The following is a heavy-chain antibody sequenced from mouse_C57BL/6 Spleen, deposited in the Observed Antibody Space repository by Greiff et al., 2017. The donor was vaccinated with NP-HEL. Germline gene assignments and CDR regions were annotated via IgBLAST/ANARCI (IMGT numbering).Heavy chain of an antibody. D-gene: IGHD2-1*01. Sequence: VQLQQSGAELVMPGASVKLSCKASGYTFTSYWMHWVKQRPGQGLEWIGEIDPSDSYTNYNQKFKGKSTLTVDKSSSTAYMQLSSLTSEDSAVYYCARGGGNYAWFAYWGQGTLVTVSA. CDR3: ARGGGNYAWFAY. CDR2: IDPSDSYT. CDR1: GYTFTSYW. J-gene: IGHJ3*01. V-gene: IGHV1-69*01.